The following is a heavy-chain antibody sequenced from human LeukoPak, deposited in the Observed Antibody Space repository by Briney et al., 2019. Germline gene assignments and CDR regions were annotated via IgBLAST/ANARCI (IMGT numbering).Heavy chain of an antibody. CDR1: GGSISSYY. Sequence: SETLSLTCTVSGGSISSYYWSWIRQPAGKGLEWIGRIYTSGSTNYNPSLKSRVTMSVDTSKNQFSLKLSSVTAAGTAVYYCARIRIVGAINWFDPWGQGTLVTVSS. CDR3: ARIRIVGAINWFDP. CDR2: IYTSGST. J-gene: IGHJ5*02. D-gene: IGHD1-26*01. V-gene: IGHV4-4*07.